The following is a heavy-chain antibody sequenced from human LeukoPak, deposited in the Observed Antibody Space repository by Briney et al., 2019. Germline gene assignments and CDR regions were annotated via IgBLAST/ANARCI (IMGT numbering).Heavy chain of an antibody. CDR1: GFTFSDYY. J-gene: IGHJ3*02. D-gene: IGHD6-19*01. CDR2: SGSSGRNI. Sequence: PGGSLTLSCAACGFTFSDYYMGWIRHAPGNGLEWGSYSGSSGRNIYYEDSVKGRFTISRDNAKNSLYLQMNSLRAEDTAVYYCARDGKAVAVAFDIWGQGTMVTVSS. CDR3: ARDGKAVAVAFDI. V-gene: IGHV3-11*04.